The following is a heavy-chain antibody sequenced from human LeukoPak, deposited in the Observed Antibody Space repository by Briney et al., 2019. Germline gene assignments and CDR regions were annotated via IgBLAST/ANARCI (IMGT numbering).Heavy chain of an antibody. CDR3: AREENGMDV. Sequence: PSETLSLTCTVSGGSISSYYWSWIRQPPGKGLEWIGYIYYSGSTNYNPSLKRRVTISVDTSKNQFSLKLSSVTAADTAVYYCAREENGMDVWGQGTTVTASS. CDR2: IYYSGST. CDR1: GGSISSYY. J-gene: IGHJ6*02. D-gene: IGHD5-24*01. V-gene: IGHV4-59*01.